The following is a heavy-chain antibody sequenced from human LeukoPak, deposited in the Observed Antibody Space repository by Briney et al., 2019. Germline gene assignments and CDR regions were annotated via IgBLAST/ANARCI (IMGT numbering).Heavy chain of an antibody. D-gene: IGHD4-11*01. V-gene: IGHV3-23*01. CDR3: AKPDDYSNYFDY. CDR2: ISGSGGST. CDR1: GFTFSSYA. J-gene: IGHJ4*02. Sequence: PGGSLRLSCSASGFTFSSYAMSWVRQAPGKGLEWVSAISGSGGSTYYADSVKGRFTISRDNSKNTLYLQMNSLRAEDTAVYYCAKPDDYSNYFDYWGQGTLVTVSS.